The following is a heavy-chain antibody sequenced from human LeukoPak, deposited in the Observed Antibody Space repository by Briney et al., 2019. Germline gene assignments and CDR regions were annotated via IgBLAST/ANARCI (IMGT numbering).Heavy chain of an antibody. CDR1: GGSISSGSYY. CDR3: ARVAGSVAAFV. CDR2: IYTTGST. V-gene: IGHV4-61*02. Sequence: SETLSLTCTVSGGSISSGSYYWSWIRQPAGKGLEWIGRIYTTGSTNYNPSLKSRVTILLDTSKNQFSLKLSSVTAADTAVYYCARVAGSVAAFVWGQGTPVTVSS. D-gene: IGHD6-19*01. J-gene: IGHJ3*01.